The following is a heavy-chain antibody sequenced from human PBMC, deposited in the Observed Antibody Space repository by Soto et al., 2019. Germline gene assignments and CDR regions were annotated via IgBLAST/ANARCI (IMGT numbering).Heavy chain of an antibody. CDR2: ISGSGGST. V-gene: IGHV3-23*01. CDR1: GFTFSSYA. CDR3: AKASGYYDSSGENWFDP. Sequence: GGSLSLSCAASGFTFSSYAMSWVRQAPGKGLEWVSAISGSGGSTYYADSVRGRFTISRDNSKNTLYLQMNSLRAEDTAVYYCAKASGYYDSSGENWFDPWGQGTLVTVSS. J-gene: IGHJ5*02. D-gene: IGHD3-22*01.